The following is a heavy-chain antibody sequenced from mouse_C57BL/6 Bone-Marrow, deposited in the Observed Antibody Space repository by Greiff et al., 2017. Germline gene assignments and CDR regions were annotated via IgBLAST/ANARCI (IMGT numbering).Heavy chain of an antibody. J-gene: IGHJ1*03. D-gene: IGHD2-3*01. Sequence: VQLQQSGPELVKPGASVKISCKASGYAFSSSWMNWVKQRPGKGLEWIGRIYPGDGDTNYNGKFKGKATLTADKSSSTAYMQLSSLTSEDSAVYFCARSGDYDGYCGGYFDVWGTGTTVTVSS. CDR2: IYPGDGDT. V-gene: IGHV1-82*01. CDR1: GYAFSSSW. CDR3: ARSGDYDGYCGGYFDV.